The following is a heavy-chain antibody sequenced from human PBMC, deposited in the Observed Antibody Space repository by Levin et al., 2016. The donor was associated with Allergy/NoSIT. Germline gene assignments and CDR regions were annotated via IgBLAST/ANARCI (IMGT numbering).Heavy chain of an antibody. V-gene: IGHV3-7*01. CDR2: IKQDGSEK. D-gene: IGHD2-2*01. CDR1: GFTFSSYW. J-gene: IGHJ5*02. CDR3: ARGHIGYCSSTSCYGDWFDP. Sequence: GESLKISCAASGFTFSSYWMSWVRQAPGKGLEWVANIKQDGSEKYYVDSVKGRFTISRDNAKNSLYLQMNSLRDEDTAVYYCARGHIGYCSSTSCYGDWFDPWGQGTLVTVSS.